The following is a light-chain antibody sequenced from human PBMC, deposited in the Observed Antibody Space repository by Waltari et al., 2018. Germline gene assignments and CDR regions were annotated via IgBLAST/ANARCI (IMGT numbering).Light chain of an antibody. V-gene: IGKV1-5*03. Sequence: DIQMTQSPSTLSASVEDSVTITCRASQSVSNWLAWYQQKPGKAPRLLSFKASTLGSGVPPRFSGSGSGTEFTLTISSLQPDDFATYYCQQYKTYWGTFGQGTKLEIK. J-gene: IGKJ2*02. CDR2: KAS. CDR1: QSVSNW. CDR3: QQYKTYWGT.